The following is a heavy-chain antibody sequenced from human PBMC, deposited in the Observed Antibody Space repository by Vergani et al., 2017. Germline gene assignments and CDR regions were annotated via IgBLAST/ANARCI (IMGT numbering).Heavy chain of an antibody. CDR3: ARAFRRIGRNFDY. V-gene: IGHV4-34*01. J-gene: IGHJ4*02. Sequence: QVQLQQWGAGLLKPSETLSLTCAVYGGSFSGYYWSWIRQPPGKGLEWIGEINHSGSTNYNPSLKSRVTISVDTSKKQFDLKLSSVTAADTAVYYCARAFRRIGRNFDYWGQGSLVTVSS. CDR1: GGSFSGYY. D-gene: IGHD3-3*02. CDR2: INHSGST.